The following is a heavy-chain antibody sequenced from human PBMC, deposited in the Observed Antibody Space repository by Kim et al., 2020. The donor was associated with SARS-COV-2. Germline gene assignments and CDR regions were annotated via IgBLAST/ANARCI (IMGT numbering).Heavy chain of an antibody. CDR1: GFTFSDYY. D-gene: IGHD2-15*01. CDR2: ISSSGSTI. J-gene: IGHJ4*02. CDR3: ARTIPGARVVVVAAFDY. Sequence: GGSLRLSCAASGFTFSDYYMSWIRQAPGKGLEWVSYISSSGSTIYYADSVKGRFTISRDNAKNSLYLQMNSLRAEDTAVYYCARTIPGARVVVVAAFDYWGQGTLVTVSS. V-gene: IGHV3-11*04.